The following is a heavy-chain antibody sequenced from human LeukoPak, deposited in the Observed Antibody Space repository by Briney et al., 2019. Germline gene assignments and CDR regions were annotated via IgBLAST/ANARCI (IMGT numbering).Heavy chain of an antibody. CDR2: IWYDGSNK. J-gene: IGHJ6*02. CDR1: GFTFSSYG. Sequence: GGSLRVSCAASGFTFSSYGMHWVRQAPGKGLEWVAVIWYDGSNKYYADSVKGRFTISRDNSKSTLYLQMNSLRAEDTALYYCAREVREAAAAKYFYYGMDVWGQGTTVTVSS. CDR3: AREVREAAAAKYFYYGMDV. V-gene: IGHV3-33*01. D-gene: IGHD2-2*01.